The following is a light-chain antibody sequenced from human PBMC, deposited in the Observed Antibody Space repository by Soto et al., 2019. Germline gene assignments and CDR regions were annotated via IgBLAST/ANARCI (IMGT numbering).Light chain of an antibody. CDR1: QSVSNY. CDR3: QQRSRGFT. Sequence: EIVLTQSPATLSLSPGERATLSCRASQSVSNYLAWYQQRPGLAPRLLIYDTFNRATGTPARFSGSGSGTDFTLTITSLEPEDFGDYYSQQRSRGFTFGQGTRLEI. CDR2: DTF. J-gene: IGKJ5*01. V-gene: IGKV3-11*01.